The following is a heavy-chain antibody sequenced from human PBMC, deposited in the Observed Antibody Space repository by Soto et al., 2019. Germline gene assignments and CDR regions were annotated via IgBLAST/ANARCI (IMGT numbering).Heavy chain of an antibody. V-gene: IGHV1-69*13. D-gene: IGHD2-15*01. Sequence: SVKVSCKASGGTFSSYAISWVRQAPGQGLEWMGGIIPIFGTANYAQKFQGRVTITADESTSTAYMELSRLTSDDTALYYSARGRIPLRQCNRGSCYSYFDYWGQGTLVTVSS. CDR2: IIPIFGTA. J-gene: IGHJ4*02. CDR3: ARGRIPLRQCNRGSCYSYFDY. CDR1: GGTFSSYA.